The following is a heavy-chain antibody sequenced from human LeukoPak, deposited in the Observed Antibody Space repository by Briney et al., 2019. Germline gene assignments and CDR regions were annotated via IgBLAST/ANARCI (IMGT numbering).Heavy chain of an antibody. J-gene: IGHJ6*02. CDR3: AKISAVAGPEKIYYYYGMDV. Sequence: PGGSLRLSCAASGFTFSSYSMNWVRQAPGKGLEWVSAISGSGGSTYYADSVKGRFTISRDNSKNTLYLQMNSLRAEDTAVYYCAKISAVAGPEKIYYYYGMDVWGQGTTVTVSS. V-gene: IGHV3-23*01. D-gene: IGHD6-19*01. CDR2: ISGSGGST. CDR1: GFTFSSYS.